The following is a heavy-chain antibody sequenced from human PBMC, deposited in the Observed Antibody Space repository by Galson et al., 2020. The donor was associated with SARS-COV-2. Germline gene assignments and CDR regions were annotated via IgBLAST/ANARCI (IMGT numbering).Heavy chain of an antibody. J-gene: IGHJ3*01. CDR3: TRVPPEWISFGDSFYF. D-gene: IGHD3-10*01. Sequence: GESLKISCATSGFTFSDSPMHWVRQASGKGLEWVGRIRSKANNYATAYAQSLKGRFTISRDEPKNTAYLQMNSLETEDTAVYYCTRVPPEWISFGDSFYFWGQGTVVTVSS. CDR2: IRSKANNYAT. V-gene: IGHV3-73*01. CDR1: GFTFSDSP.